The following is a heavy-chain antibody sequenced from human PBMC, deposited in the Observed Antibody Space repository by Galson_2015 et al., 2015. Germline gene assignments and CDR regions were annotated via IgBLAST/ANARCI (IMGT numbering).Heavy chain of an antibody. J-gene: IGHJ4*02. CDR3: ARQTAFRGEWFFDH. V-gene: IGHV4-39*01. CDR1: GVSISSDTYY. Sequence: ETLSLTCTVSGVSISSDTYYWGWLRQPPGKGLEWIGSIKYNGHIYYSPSLKSRVTMSVDTSKNQFSLRLSSVTAADTAVHYCARQTAFRGEWFFDHWGPGTLVTVSS. D-gene: IGHD3-16*01. CDR2: IKYNGHI.